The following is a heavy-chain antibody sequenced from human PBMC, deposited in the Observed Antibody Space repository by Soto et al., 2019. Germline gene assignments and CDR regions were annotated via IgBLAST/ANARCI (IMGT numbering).Heavy chain of an antibody. J-gene: IGHJ4*02. CDR3: ARDRDYKGTGNYYNRTDF. Sequence: QVQLVQSGPEVKEPGSSVKLTCKVSGGIFNTYAISWLRQAPGQGLGWMGGIIPIFGTPNYAQRFQGRVTSTADESTSTADRELSRLRADDTAVHYCARDRDYKGTGNYYNRTDFWGQGTLVSVAS. D-gene: IGHD3-10*01. V-gene: IGHV1-69*01. CDR1: GGIFNTYA. CDR2: IIPIFGTP.